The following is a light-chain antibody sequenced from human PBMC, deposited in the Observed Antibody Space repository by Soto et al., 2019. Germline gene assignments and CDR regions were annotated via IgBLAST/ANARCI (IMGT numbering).Light chain of an antibody. CDR2: GAS. V-gene: IGKV3-15*01. J-gene: IGKJ1*01. CDR3: QQYDNWPWT. Sequence: ELVMTQSLATHSVSTGGRATLSCRASQSISDTLAWYRQKPGQAPRLLIYGASRRATGCPARFSGSGSGTDFTLTISSLQSEDFAVDYCQQYDNWPWTFGQGTKVDIK. CDR1: QSISDT.